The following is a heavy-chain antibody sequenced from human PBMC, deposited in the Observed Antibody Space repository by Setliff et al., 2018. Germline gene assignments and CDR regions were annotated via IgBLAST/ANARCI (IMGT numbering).Heavy chain of an antibody. CDR1: GGSISSYY. CDR3: ARGGMPRLLYVGY. CDR2: VYDSGNT. Sequence: PSETLSLTCTVSGGSISSYYWSWIRQPPGKGLEWIGYVYDSGNTNFNPSLKSRVTISVDTSKNQFSLKLRSVTAADTAVYYCARGGMPRLLYVGYWGLGTLVTVSS. V-gene: IGHV4-59*08. J-gene: IGHJ4*02. D-gene: IGHD2-21*01.